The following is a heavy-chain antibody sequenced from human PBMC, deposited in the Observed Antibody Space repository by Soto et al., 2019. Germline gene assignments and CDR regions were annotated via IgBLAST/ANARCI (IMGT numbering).Heavy chain of an antibody. CDR1: GFTFSNYA. D-gene: IGHD6-13*01. J-gene: IGHJ4*02. CDR3: ARGALGSSGRYDLDY. CDR2: ISSSGGDT. V-gene: IGHV3-23*01. Sequence: VQLLDSGGGLMQPGGSLRVSCAASGFTFSNYAMNWARQAPGKGPEWVSAISSSGGDTYYADSVKGRFTISRDNSKNTLYLQMTSLRVEDTAIYYCARGALGSSGRYDLDYWGQGTLVTVSS.